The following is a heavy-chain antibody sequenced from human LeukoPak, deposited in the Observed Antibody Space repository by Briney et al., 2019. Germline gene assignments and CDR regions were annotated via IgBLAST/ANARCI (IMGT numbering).Heavy chain of an antibody. V-gene: IGHV3-43D*03. Sequence: GGSLRLSCAASGFTFDDYAMHWVRQAPGKGLEWVSLISWDGGSTYYADSVKGRFTISRDNSKNSLYLQMNSLRAEDTALYYCAKGIGDSGSYFPLDWFDPWGQGTLVTVSS. CDR2: ISWDGGST. CDR1: GFTFDDYA. D-gene: IGHD3-10*01. CDR3: AKGIGDSGSYFPLDWFDP. J-gene: IGHJ5*02.